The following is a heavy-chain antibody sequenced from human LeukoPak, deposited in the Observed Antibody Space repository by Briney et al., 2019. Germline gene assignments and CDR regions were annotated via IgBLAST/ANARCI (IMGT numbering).Heavy chain of an antibody. CDR1: GFTFSSYA. CDR3: ARGRGVVVTAILAGDAFDI. Sequence: GGSLRLSCAASGFTFSSYAMHWVRQAPGKGLEWVAVISYDGSNKYYADSVKGRFTISRDNSKNTLYLQMNSLRAEDTAVYYCARGRGVVVTAILAGDAFDIWGQGTMVTVSS. D-gene: IGHD2-21*02. CDR2: ISYDGSNK. J-gene: IGHJ3*02. V-gene: IGHV3-30*04.